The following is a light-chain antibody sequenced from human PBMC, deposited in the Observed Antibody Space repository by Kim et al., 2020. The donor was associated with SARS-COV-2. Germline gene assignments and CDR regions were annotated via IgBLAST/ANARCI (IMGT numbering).Light chain of an antibody. V-gene: IGLV1-40*01. J-gene: IGLJ3*02. CDR3: QSYDSSLSGWV. CDR2: GND. CDR1: SSNIGAGYD. Sequence: QSVLTQPPSVSGAPGQTVSISCTENSSNIGAGYDVHWYQQLPGTAPKLLIYGNDNRPSGVPDLFSGSRSGTSASLAITGLQAEDEADYYCQSYDSSLSGWVFGGGTQLTVL.